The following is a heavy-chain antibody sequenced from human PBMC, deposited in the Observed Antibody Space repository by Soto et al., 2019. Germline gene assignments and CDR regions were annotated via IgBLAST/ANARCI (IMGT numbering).Heavy chain of an antibody. D-gene: IGHD1-7*01. V-gene: IGHV6-1*01. CDR2: TYYRSRWYN. CDR3: AGTTSHQWYYMDV. J-gene: IGHJ6*03. CDR1: GDSVPSKSAA. Sequence: SQTLSLTCAISGDSVPSKSAAWNWIRLSPSRGLEWLARTYYRSRWYNDYAVSVRSRITVNPDTSKNQFSLQLTSVTPEDTAVYYCAGTTSHQWYYMDVWGKGTTVTVSS.